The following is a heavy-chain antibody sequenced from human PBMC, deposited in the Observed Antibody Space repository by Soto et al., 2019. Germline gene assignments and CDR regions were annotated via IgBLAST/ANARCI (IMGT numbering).Heavy chain of an antibody. Sequence: QVQLVESGGGVVQPGRSLRLSCAASGFTFSSYAMHWVRQAPGKGLEWVAVISYDGSNKYYADSVKGRFTISRDNSKNTLYRQMNSLRAEDTAVYYCARVAIEYSSSSDYWGQGTLVTVSS. D-gene: IGHD6-6*01. J-gene: IGHJ4*02. CDR1: GFTFSSYA. CDR2: ISYDGSNK. CDR3: ARVAIEYSSSSDY. V-gene: IGHV3-30-3*01.